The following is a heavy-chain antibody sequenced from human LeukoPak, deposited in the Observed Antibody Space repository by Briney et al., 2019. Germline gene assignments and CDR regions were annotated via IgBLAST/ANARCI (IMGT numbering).Heavy chain of an antibody. V-gene: IGHV3-30*02. CDR2: IGYDGSNK. D-gene: IGHD6-25*01. CDR1: GIMFSSYG. CDR3: TKDLSVGAAANYFDY. Sequence: GGSLRLSCAASGIMFSSYGMHWVRQAPGKGLEWVAFIGYDGSNKDYADSVKGRLTISRDNSKNTLYLQMNSLRAEDTAVYYCTKDLSVGAAANYFDYWGQGTLVTVSS. J-gene: IGHJ4*02.